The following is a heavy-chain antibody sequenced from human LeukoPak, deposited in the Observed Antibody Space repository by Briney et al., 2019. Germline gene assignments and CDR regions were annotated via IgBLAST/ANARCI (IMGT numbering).Heavy chain of an antibody. D-gene: IGHD3-22*01. CDR2: IIPIFGTA. V-gene: IGHV1-69*05. CDR1: GGTFSSYA. J-gene: IGHJ6*03. CDR3: ARTLSYYDSIPKTIPSYYMDV. Sequence: SVKVSCKASGGTFSSYAISWVRQAPGQGLDWVGRIIPIFGTANYAQKFQGRVTITTDEPTSTAYMELSSLRSEDTAVYYCARTLSYYDSIPKTIPSYYMDVWGKGTTVTVSS.